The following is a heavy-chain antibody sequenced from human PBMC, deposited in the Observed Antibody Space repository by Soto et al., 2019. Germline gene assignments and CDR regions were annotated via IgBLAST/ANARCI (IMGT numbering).Heavy chain of an antibody. Sequence: VQLVQSGAEVKKPGSSVKVSCKASGGTFRSYAISWVRQAPGQGLEWMGGIIPIFGTANYAQKVQGRVTITADESTSTAYMELSSLRSEDTAVYYCARRGGSSWYRVRDDAFDIWGQGTMVTVSS. CDR1: GGTFRSYA. V-gene: IGHV1-69*01. D-gene: IGHD6-13*01. CDR3: ARRGGSSWYRVRDDAFDI. J-gene: IGHJ3*02. CDR2: IIPIFGTA.